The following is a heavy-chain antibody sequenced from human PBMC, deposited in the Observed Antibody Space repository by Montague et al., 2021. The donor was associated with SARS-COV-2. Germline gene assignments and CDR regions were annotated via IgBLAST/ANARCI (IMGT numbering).Heavy chain of an antibody. D-gene: IGHD5-24*01. CDR1: GASFNGYY. CDR3: TRRLHGFNRHYFDY. CDR2: INHSGST. J-gene: IGHJ4*02. V-gene: IGHV4-34*01. Sequence: SETLSLTCAVYGASFNGYYWTWFRQPPGKGLEWIGGINHSGSTSYNPSLRSRVTISVDTSKNQFSLKLTTVTAAATAVYYCTRRLHGFNRHYFDYWGQGTLVTVSS.